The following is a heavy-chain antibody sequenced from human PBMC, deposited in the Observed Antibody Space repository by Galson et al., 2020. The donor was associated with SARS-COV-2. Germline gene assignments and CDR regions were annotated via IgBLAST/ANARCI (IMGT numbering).Heavy chain of an antibody. J-gene: IGHJ4*02. CDR2: LYHTGNT. CDR3: ARAGGSGSPAVGFDF. Sequence: SETLSLTCTVSGYSISTGYYWAWTRHPPGKGLEWHGTLYHTGNTYYNPSLKSRVTMSVDTSKNQLSLKLNSVTAADTALYYCARAGGSGSPAVGFDFWGQGTLVTVSS. CDR1: GYSISTGYY. V-gene: IGHV4-38-2*02. D-gene: IGHD3-10*01.